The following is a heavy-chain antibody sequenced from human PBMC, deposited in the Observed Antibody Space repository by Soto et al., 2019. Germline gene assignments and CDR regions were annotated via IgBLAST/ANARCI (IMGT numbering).Heavy chain of an antibody. D-gene: IGHD1-1*01. V-gene: IGHV1-8*01. Sequence: QVQLVQSGPEVKKPGAPVKVSCKAPGYTFTSYDINWVRQASGQGVEWMGWRNPNSVNTGYAQKFRSRVTMTRNTSISTAYMELSSLKSEATAVYYCARERSGTPDYWGQGTLVTVPS. CDR2: RNPNSVNT. CDR1: GYTFTSYD. CDR3: ARERSGTPDY. J-gene: IGHJ4*02.